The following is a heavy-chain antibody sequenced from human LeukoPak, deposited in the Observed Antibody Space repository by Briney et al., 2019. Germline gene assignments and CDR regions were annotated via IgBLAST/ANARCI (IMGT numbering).Heavy chain of an antibody. V-gene: IGHV5-51*01. CDR3: ARGRYSYGPFDY. J-gene: IGHJ4*02. Sequence: GESLKISCQVSGYSFTNYWIGWVRQVPGKGLEWMGVIYPGDSDTRYSPSFQGQVTFSVDKSISTAYVQWSSLKASDTAMYYCARGRYSYGPFDYWGQGTLVTVSS. CDR1: GYSFTNYW. D-gene: IGHD5-18*01. CDR2: IYPGDSDT.